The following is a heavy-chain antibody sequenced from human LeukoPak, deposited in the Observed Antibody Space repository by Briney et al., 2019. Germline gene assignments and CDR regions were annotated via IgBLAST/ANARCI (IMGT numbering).Heavy chain of an antibody. J-gene: IGHJ3*02. Sequence: GGSLGLSCAASGFTFSSHSMNWVRQAPGKGLEWVSSISSSSSYIYYADPVKGRFTISRDNAKNSLYLQMNSLRAEDTAVYYCASWGVPAAPQDDAFDIWGQGTMVTVSS. D-gene: IGHD2-2*01. CDR2: ISSSSSYI. V-gene: IGHV3-21*01. CDR1: GFTFSSHS. CDR3: ASWGVPAAPQDDAFDI.